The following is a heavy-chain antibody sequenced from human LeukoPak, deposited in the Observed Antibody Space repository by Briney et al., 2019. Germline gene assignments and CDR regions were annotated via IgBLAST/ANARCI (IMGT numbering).Heavy chain of an antibody. J-gene: IGHJ3*02. CDR1: GFTFSSYA. CDR3: AKDLRYCSSTSCSHVFDI. V-gene: IGHV3-23*01. CDR2: IGGSGGGT. D-gene: IGHD2-2*01. Sequence: PGGSLRLSCAASGFTFSSYAMTWVRQAPGKGLEWVSVIGGSGGGTYYADSVKGRFTISRDNSKNTLYLQMNSLRAVDTAVYYCAKDLRYCSSTSCSHVFDIWGQGTMVTVSS.